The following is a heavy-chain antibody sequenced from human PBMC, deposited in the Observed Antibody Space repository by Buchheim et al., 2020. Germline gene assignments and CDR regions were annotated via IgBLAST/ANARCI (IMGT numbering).Heavy chain of an antibody. Sequence: QVQLVESGGGVVQPGRSLRLSCAASGFTFSSYAMHWVRQAPGKGLEWVAVISYDGSNKYYADSVKGRFTISRDNSKNTLYLQMNSLRAEDTAVYYCARQGPYVGGFDYWGQGTL. J-gene: IGHJ4*02. V-gene: IGHV3-30-3*01. CDR1: GFTFSSYA. CDR2: ISYDGSNK. CDR3: ARQGPYVGGFDY. D-gene: IGHD3-10*01.